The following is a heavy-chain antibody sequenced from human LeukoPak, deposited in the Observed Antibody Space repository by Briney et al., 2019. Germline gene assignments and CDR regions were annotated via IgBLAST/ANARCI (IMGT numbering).Heavy chain of an antibody. CDR2: MNPNSGNT. Sequence: ASVKVSCKASGYTFTSYDINWVRQATGQGLEWMGWMNPNSGNTGYAQKFQGRVTMTRNTPISTAYMELSSLRSEDTAVYYCARRIGYCSGGSCYSNYYYYGMDVWGQGTTVTVSS. CDR1: GYTFTSYD. J-gene: IGHJ6*02. D-gene: IGHD2-15*01. CDR3: ARRIGYCSGGSCYSNYYYYGMDV. V-gene: IGHV1-8*01.